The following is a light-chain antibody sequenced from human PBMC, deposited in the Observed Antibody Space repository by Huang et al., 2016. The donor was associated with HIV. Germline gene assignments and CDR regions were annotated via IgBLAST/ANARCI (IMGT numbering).Light chain of an antibody. J-gene: IGKJ5*01. V-gene: IGKV1-33*01. CDR3: QQHVDFPIT. CDR1: HDITNY. CDR2: DAS. Sequence: DIQMTQSPSSLSASVKDRVTITCQASHDITNYANWYQQKPGKAPKLLIYDASNLETGVPSRFSGSGSGTDFTFTISGLQLEDFATYYCQQHVDFPITFGQGTRLEIK.